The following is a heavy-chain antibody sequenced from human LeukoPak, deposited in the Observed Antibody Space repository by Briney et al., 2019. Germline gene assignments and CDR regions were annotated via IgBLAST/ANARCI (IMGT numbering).Heavy chain of an antibody. D-gene: IGHD1-1*01. V-gene: IGHV4-30-2*01. Sequence: PSETLSLTCAVSGGSISSGGYSWSWIRQPPGKGLEWIGYIYHSGSTYYNPSLKSRVTISVDRSKNQFSLKLSSVTAADTAVYYCARDSGTGMDVWGQGTTVTVSS. J-gene: IGHJ6*02. CDR1: GGSISSGGYS. CDR2: IYHSGST. CDR3: ARDSGTGMDV.